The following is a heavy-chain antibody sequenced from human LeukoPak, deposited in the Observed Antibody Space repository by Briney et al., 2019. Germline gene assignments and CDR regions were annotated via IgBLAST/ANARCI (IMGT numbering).Heavy chain of an antibody. J-gene: IGHJ4*02. D-gene: IGHD1-26*01. Sequence: GGSLRLSCAASGFTFSSYWMHWVRQAPGKGLVWVSRINSDGSSTSYADSVKGRFTISRDNAKNTLYLQMNSLRAEDTAVYYRAREGWELLRIYVGWGQGTLVTVSS. CDR2: INSDGSST. CDR1: GFTFSSYW. V-gene: IGHV3-74*01. CDR3: AREGWELLRIYVG.